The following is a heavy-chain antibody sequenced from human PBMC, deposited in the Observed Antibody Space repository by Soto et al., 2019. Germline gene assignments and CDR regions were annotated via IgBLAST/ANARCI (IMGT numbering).Heavy chain of an antibody. Sequence: ESGGGLVKPGGSLRLSCAASGFTFSSYSMNWVRQAPGKGLEWVSSISSSSSYIYYADSVKGRFTISRDNAKNSLYLQMNSMRAEDKAVYYCARTRHYYGSGDYGMDVWGQGTTVTVSS. CDR1: GFTFSSYS. J-gene: IGHJ6*02. CDR3: ARTRHYYGSGDYGMDV. CDR2: ISSSSSYI. D-gene: IGHD3-10*01. V-gene: IGHV3-21*01.